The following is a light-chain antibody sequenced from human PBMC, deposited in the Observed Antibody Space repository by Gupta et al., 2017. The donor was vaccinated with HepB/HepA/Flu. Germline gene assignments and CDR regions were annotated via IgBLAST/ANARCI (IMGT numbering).Light chain of an antibody. CDR3: QQSYSTLCS. CDR1: QNLNHY. V-gene: IGKV1-39*01. Sequence: DIQMTQSPSSLSASVGDRVTITCRASQNLNHYLNWYQQKPGTAPKLLIYAASSLHSGVPSRFSGSGSGTDFTLTISNLQPEDFATYYCQQSYSTLCSFGQGTEVEIK. J-gene: IGKJ2*04. CDR2: AAS.